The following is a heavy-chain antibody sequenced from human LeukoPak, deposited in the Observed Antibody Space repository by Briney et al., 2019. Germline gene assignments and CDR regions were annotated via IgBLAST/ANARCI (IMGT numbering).Heavy chain of an antibody. J-gene: IGHJ4*02. CDR3: AKEKHYYGSIVDY. V-gene: IGHV3-7*01. Sequence: GGSLRLSCAASGFTLSSYWMSWVRQAPGKGLEWVANIKQDGSEKYYVDSVKGRFSISRDNAGNSLYLQMHSLRAEDTAIYYCAKEKHYYGSIVDYWGQGTLVTVSS. CDR1: GFTLSSYW. D-gene: IGHD3-10*01. CDR2: IKQDGSEK.